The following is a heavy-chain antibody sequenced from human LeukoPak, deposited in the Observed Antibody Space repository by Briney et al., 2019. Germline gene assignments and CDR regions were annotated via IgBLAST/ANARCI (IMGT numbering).Heavy chain of an antibody. D-gene: IGHD3-22*01. J-gene: IGHJ4*02. CDR3: ARHPYDSSGYPLDY. CDR2: IWYDGTNK. CDR1: GFTFSSSV. V-gene: IGHV3-33*01. Sequence: PGRSLRLSCAASGFTFSSSVMHWVRQAPGKGLEWVAVIWYDGTNKYYADSVKGRFTISRDNSKNTLNLQMNSLRAEDTAVYYCARHPYDSSGYPLDYWGQGTLVTVSS.